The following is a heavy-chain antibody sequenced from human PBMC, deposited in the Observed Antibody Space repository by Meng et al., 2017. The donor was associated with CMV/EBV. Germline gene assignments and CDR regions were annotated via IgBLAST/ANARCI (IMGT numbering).Heavy chain of an antibody. J-gene: IGHJ6*02. V-gene: IGHV3-21*01. CDR1: GFTFSSYS. CDR2: ISSSSSYI. Sequence: GGSLRLSCAASGFTFSSYSMNWVRQAPGKGLEWVSSISSSSSYIYYADSVKGRFTISRDNAKNSLYLQMNSLRAEDTAVYYCASDCSSTSCSYYYYGMDVWGQGTTVTSP. CDR3: ASDCSSTSCSYYYYGMDV. D-gene: IGHD2-2*01.